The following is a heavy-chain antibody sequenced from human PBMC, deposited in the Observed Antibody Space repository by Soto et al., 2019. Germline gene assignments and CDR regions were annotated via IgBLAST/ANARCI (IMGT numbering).Heavy chain of an antibody. D-gene: IGHD4-4*01. CDR3: AKDSRTYSNWFWFDP. CDR1: GFTFDDYT. J-gene: IGHJ5*02. CDR2: ISWDGGST. V-gene: IGHV3-43*01. Sequence: PGGSLRLSCAASGFTFDDYTMHWIRQAPGKGLEWVSLISWDGGSTYYADSVKGRFTISRDNSKNSLCLQMNSLRTEDTALYYCAKDSRTYSNWFWFDPWGQGT.